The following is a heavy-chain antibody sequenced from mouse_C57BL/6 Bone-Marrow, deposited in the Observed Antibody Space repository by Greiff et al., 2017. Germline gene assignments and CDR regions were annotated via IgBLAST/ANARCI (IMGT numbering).Heavy chain of an antibody. V-gene: IGHV1-81*01. D-gene: IGHD1-1*01. CDR3: ARDPYYYGSSHWYFDV. CDR1: GYTFTSYG. CDR2: IYPRSGNT. J-gene: IGHJ1*03. Sequence: QVHVKQSGAELARPGASVKLSCKASGYTFTSYGISWVKQRTGQGLEWIGEIYPRSGNTYYNEKFKGKATLTADKSSSTAYMELRSLTSEDSAVYFCARDPYYYGSSHWYFDVWGTGTTVTVSS.